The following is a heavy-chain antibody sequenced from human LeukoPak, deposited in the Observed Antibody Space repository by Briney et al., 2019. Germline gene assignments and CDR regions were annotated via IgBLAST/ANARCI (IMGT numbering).Heavy chain of an antibody. CDR1: GFTFSSYA. V-gene: IGHV3-23*01. Sequence: GGSLRLSCAASGFTFSSYAMSWVRQAPGKGLEWVSAISGSGGSTYYADSVKGRFTTSRDNSKNTLYLQMNSLRAEDTAVYYCAKVDRRRLIPYWGQGTLVTVSS. CDR2: ISGSGGST. J-gene: IGHJ4*02. CDR3: AKVDRRRLIPY. D-gene: IGHD2-21*01.